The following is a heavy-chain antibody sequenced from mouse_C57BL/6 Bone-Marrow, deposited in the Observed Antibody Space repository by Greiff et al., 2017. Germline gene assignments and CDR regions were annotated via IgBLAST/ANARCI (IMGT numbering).Heavy chain of an antibody. CDR1: GYSITSGYY. CDR3: ASFWWFAY. J-gene: IGHJ3*01. Sequence: EVKLQESGPGLVKPSQSLSLTCSVTGYSITSGYYWNWIRQFPGNKLEWMGYISYDGSNNYNPSLKNRISITRDTSKNQFFLKLNSVTTEDTATYYCASFWWFAYWGQGTLVTVSA. CDR2: ISYDGSN. V-gene: IGHV3-6*01.